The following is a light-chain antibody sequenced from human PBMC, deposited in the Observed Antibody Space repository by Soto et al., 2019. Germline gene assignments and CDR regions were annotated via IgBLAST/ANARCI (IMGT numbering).Light chain of an antibody. CDR1: QSVRTN. CDR2: GAS. V-gene: IGKV3-15*01. J-gene: IGKJ2*01. CDR3: QQYDDWPRT. Sequence: ETVMTQSPATLFVSPGERATLSCRASQSVRTNLAWYQQKLGQAPRLLISGASTRATGIPARFSGSGSGTEFTLTISSLQSEDFAIFYCQQYDDWPRTFGQGTKL.